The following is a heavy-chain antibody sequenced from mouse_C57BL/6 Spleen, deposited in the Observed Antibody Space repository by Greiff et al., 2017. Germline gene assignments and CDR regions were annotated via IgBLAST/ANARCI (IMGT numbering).Heavy chain of an antibody. CDR1: GYTFTSYW. V-gene: IGHV1-5*01. Sequence: VQLQQSGTVLARPGASVKMSCKTSGYTFTSYWMHWVKQRPGQGLEWIGALYPGNSDTSYNQKFKGKAKLTAVTSASTAYMELSSLTNEDSAVXYCTRWVDYSYYYAMDYWGQGTSVTVSS. CDR3: TRWVDYSYYYAMDY. J-gene: IGHJ4*01. D-gene: IGHD1-1*01. CDR2: LYPGNSDT.